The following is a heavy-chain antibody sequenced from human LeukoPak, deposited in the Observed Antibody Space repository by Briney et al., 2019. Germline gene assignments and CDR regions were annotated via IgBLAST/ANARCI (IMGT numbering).Heavy chain of an antibody. J-gene: IGHJ4*02. D-gene: IGHD3-10*01. V-gene: IGHV4-39*07. CDR3: ARVEYYGSGKDY. Sequence: SETLSLTCTVSGGSISSSSYYWGWIRQPPGKGLEWIGSIYYSGSTYYNPSLKSRVTISVDTSKNQFSLKLSSVTAADTAVYYCARVEYYGSGKDYWGQGTLVTVSS. CDR2: IYYSGST. CDR1: GGSISSSSYY.